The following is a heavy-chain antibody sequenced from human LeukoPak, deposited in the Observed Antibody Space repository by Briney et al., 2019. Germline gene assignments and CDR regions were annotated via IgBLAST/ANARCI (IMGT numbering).Heavy chain of an antibody. V-gene: IGHV4-59*08. J-gene: IGHJ3*02. CDR2: IYYRGST. CDR1: GGSINISY. CDR3: ARSGVFIGYDAFDI. Sequence: PSETLSLTCTVSGGSINISYWSWIRQPPGKGLEWIGYIYYRGSTNYNPSLKSRVTISVDTSKNQYSLKLSSVTAADTAVYYCARSGVFIGYDAFDIWGQGTRVTVSS. D-gene: IGHD6-13*01.